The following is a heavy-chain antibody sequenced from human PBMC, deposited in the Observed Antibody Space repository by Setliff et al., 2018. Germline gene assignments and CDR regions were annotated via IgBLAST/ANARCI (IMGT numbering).Heavy chain of an antibody. V-gene: IGHV3-21*01. CDR3: ARSGGAAIFGVVTPFDY. CDR2: ISSSSSYI. D-gene: IGHD3-3*01. Sequence: GGSLRLSCAASGFTFSSYSMNWVRQAPGKGLEWVSSISSSSSYIYYADSVKGRFTISRDNAKNSLYLQMNSLRAEDTAVYYCARSGGAAIFGVVTPFDYWGQGTLVTVSS. CDR1: GFTFSSYS. J-gene: IGHJ4*02.